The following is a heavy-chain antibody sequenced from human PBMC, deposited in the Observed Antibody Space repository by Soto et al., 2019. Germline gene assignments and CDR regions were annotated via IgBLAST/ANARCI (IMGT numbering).Heavy chain of an antibody. Sequence: QVQLVQSGAEVKKPGASVKVSCKASGYTFTSYGISWVRQAPGQGLEWMGWISAFNGDTNYAQRLQDRVTMTTDTSRRTAYMELRSLRSDDTAVFYCATGATGDYWGQGTLVTVSS. CDR1: GYTFTSYG. J-gene: IGHJ4*02. CDR3: ATGATGDY. V-gene: IGHV1-18*01. CDR2: ISAFNGDT. D-gene: IGHD1-26*01.